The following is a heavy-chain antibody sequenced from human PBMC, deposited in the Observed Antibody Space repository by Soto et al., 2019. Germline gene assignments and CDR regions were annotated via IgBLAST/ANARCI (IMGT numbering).Heavy chain of an antibody. CDR2: MNPNSGNT. J-gene: IGHJ4*02. V-gene: IGHV1-8*01. CDR3: ARDHYDSSLNNIDY. CDR1: GYTFTSYD. Sequence: ASVKVSCKASGYTFTSYDINWVRQATGQGLEWMGWMNPNSGNTGYAQKLQGRVTMTTDTSTSTAYMELRSLRSDDTAVYYCARDHYDSSLNNIDYWGQGTLVTVSS. D-gene: IGHD3-22*01.